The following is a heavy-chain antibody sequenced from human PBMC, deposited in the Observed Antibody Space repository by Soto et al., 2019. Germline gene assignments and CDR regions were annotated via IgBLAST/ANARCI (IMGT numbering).Heavy chain of an antibody. CDR1: GFSLSNAGMG. CDR3: AQTEDGGRSRTPAGWFDA. J-gene: IGHJ5*02. CDR2: IFSNDER. Sequence: QVTLKESGPVLVKPTETLTLTRTVSGFSLSNAGMGVSWIRQPPGKAPEWLAHIFSNDERRFSTSLKNRLTSSKDTSNSQVVLIMTNMDPVDTGTYYCAQTEDGGRSRTPAGWFDAWGQGTLVTVSS. V-gene: IGHV2-26*01. D-gene: IGHD2-15*01.